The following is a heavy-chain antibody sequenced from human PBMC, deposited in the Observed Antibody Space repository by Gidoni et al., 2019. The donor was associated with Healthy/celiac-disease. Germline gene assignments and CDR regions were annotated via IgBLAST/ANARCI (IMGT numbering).Heavy chain of an antibody. Sequence: EVQLVESGGGLVQPGGSLRLSCAASGFTFSSYWMSWVRQAPGKGLDWVANIKQDGSEKYYVDSVKGRFTISRDNAKNSLYLQMNSLRAEDTAVYYCARDIAVAGYGIGDAFDIWGQGTMVTVSS. D-gene: IGHD6-19*01. CDR1: GFTFSSYW. CDR2: IKQDGSEK. J-gene: IGHJ3*02. CDR3: ARDIAVAGYGIGDAFDI. V-gene: IGHV3-7*01.